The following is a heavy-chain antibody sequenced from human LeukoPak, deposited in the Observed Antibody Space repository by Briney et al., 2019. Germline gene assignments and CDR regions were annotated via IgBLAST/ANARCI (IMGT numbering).Heavy chain of an antibody. CDR1: GGSISSHY. CDR3: ARDDYDRVFDY. Sequence: SETLSLTCSVSGGSISSHYWSWIRQPPGKGLEWIGYMSYSGSTNYSPSLKRRVTISLDTSKNQFSLKLSSVTAADTAVYYCARDDYDRVFDYWGQGTLVTVSS. CDR2: MSYSGST. D-gene: IGHD3-22*01. J-gene: IGHJ4*02. V-gene: IGHV4-59*11.